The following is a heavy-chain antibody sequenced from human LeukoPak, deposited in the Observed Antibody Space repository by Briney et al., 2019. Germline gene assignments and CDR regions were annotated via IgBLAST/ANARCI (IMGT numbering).Heavy chain of an antibody. V-gene: IGHV3-13*01. CDR3: ARATYYYDSSGYSPLDY. Sequence: GGSLRLSCAASGFTFSSYDMHWVRQATGKGLEWVSAIGTAGDTYYPGSVKGRFTISRENAKNSLYLQMNSLRAGDTAVYYCARATYYYDSSGYSPLDYWGQGTLVTVSS. CDR2: IGTAGDT. D-gene: IGHD3-22*01. CDR1: GFTFSSYD. J-gene: IGHJ4*02.